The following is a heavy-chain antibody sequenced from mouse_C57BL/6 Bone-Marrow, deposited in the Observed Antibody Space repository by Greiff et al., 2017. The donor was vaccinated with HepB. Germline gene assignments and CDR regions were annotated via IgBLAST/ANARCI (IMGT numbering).Heavy chain of an antibody. CDR3: VRQTGYAWFAY. D-gene: IGHD1-2*01. J-gene: IGHJ3*01. CDR2: IRSKSNNYAT. Sequence: EVKLVESGGGLVQPKGSLKLSCAASGFSFNTYAMNWVRQAPGKGLEWVARIRSKSNNYATYYADSVKDRFTISRDDSESMLYLQMNNLKTEDTAMYYCVRQTGYAWFAYWGEGTLVTVSA. CDR1: GFSFNTYA. V-gene: IGHV10-1*01.